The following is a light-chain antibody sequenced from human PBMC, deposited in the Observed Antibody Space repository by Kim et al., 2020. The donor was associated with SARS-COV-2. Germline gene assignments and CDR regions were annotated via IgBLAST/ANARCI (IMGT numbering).Light chain of an antibody. V-gene: IGKV1-9*01. CDR2: AAS. CDR1: QGISSY. Sequence: ASVGDRVTITCRASQGISSYLAWYEQKPGKAPKRLISAASTLQSGVPSRFSGSGSGTDFILTISSLQPEDFSTYYCQQYNSYPITFGQGTRLEIK. J-gene: IGKJ5*01. CDR3: QQYNSYPIT.